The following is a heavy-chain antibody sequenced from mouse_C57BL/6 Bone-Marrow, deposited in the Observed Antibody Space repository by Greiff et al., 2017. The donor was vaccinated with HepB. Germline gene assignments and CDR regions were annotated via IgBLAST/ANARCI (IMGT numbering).Heavy chain of an antibody. CDR2: ISDGGSYT. CDR3: ARDWDYYGSSSFAY. V-gene: IGHV5-4*01. D-gene: IGHD1-1*01. Sequence: EVKVVESGGGLVKPGVSLKLSCAASGFTFSSYAMSWVRQTPEKRLEWVATISDGGSYTYYPDNVKGRFTISRDNAKNNLYLQMSHLKSEDTAMYYCARDWDYYGSSSFAYWGQGTLVTVSA. J-gene: IGHJ3*01. CDR1: GFTFSSYA.